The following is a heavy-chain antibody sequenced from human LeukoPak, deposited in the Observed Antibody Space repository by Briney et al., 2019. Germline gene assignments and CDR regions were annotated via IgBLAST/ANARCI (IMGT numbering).Heavy chain of an antibody. CDR3: ARLGHYYDSSGYHKYYFDY. CDR2: IYYNGNT. D-gene: IGHD3-22*01. J-gene: IGHJ4*02. V-gene: IGHV4-59*01. Sequence: SETLSLTCSVSDGSINSYYWNWIRRPPGKGLEWIGYIYYNGNTNYSPSLKSRVTMSVDTSKNLFSLKVSSVTAADTAVYYCARLGHYYDSSGYHKYYFDYWGQGTLVTVSS. CDR1: DGSINSYY.